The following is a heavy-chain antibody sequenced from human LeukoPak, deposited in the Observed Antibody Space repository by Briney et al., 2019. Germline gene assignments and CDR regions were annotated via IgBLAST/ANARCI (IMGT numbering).Heavy chain of an antibody. CDR1: GGSISSSYS. V-gene: IGHV4-39*01. CDR3: ASTKLGYSSGWH. Sequence: SETLSLTCTVSGGSISSSYSWGWIRQPPGKGLEWIGNIYYSGSTYYNPSLKSRVTISVDTSKNQFSLKLNSVTASDTAIYFCASTKLGYSSGWHWGQGTLVTVSS. CDR2: IYYSGST. D-gene: IGHD6-19*01. J-gene: IGHJ4*02.